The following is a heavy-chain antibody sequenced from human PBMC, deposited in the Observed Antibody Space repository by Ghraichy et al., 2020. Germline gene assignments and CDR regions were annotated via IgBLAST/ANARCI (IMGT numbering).Heavy chain of an antibody. V-gene: IGHV3-74*01. CDR2: RKTEGSAT. Sequence: GGSLRLSCAASGFTFSGYWMHWVRQAPGKGLWGVSRRKTEGSATNYADSVKGRFTISRDNAKNTLHLQMNSLRGEDTAVYYCVRDNSAWKPFDFWGQGALVTVSS. J-gene: IGHJ4*02. CDR1: GFTFSGYW. CDR3: VRDNSAWKPFDF. D-gene: IGHD1-1*01.